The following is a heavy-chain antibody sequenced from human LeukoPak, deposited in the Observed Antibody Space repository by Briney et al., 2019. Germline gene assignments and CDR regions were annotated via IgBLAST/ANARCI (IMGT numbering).Heavy chain of an antibody. V-gene: IGHV3-23*01. Sequence: GGSLRLPCATSGFTFSSYVMSWVRQAPGKGLEWVSAITGSGGSTYYADSVKGRFTISRDNSKNTFYLQMNSLRAEDTAVYYCAKGSSSGWPYYFDYWGQGTLVTVSS. CDR2: ITGSGGST. J-gene: IGHJ4*02. D-gene: IGHD6-19*01. CDR3: AKGSSSGWPYYFDY. CDR1: GFTFSSYV.